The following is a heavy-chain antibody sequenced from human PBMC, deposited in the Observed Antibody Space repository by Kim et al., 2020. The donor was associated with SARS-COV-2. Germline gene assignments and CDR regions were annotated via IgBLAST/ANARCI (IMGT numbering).Heavy chain of an antibody. CDR2: VYCSGST. D-gene: IGHD1-1*01. Sequence: SETLSLTCTVYGGSISRSNSHWGWNRQRPGKGLDWIVSVYCSGSTFYTLSRQSRVTISVDTYQNHLSLNLTSVAAADTAVYYCARPETTGIGGRCCFDP. CDR1: GGSISRSNSH. CDR3: ARPETTGIGGRCCFDP. J-gene: IGHJ5*02. V-gene: IGHV4-39*02.